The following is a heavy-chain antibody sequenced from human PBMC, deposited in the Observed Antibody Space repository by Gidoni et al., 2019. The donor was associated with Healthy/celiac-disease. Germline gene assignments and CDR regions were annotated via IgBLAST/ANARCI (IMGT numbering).Heavy chain of an antibody. CDR2: ISYDGSNK. J-gene: IGHJ3*02. CDR3: ARDRLMGYYDRTDAFDI. V-gene: IGHV3-30-3*01. CDR1: GFTYRSTA. D-gene: IGHD3-22*01. Sequence: QVQLGEAGGGVVQPGRSLRISCAASGFTYRSTAMHWVRQAPGKGLEWVAVISYDGSNKYYADSVKGRFTISRDNSKNTLYLQMNSLRAEDTAVYYCARDRLMGYYDRTDAFDIWGQGTMVTVSS.